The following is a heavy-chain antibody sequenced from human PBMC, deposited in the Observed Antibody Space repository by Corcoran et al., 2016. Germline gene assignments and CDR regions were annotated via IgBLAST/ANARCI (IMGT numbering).Heavy chain of an antibody. CDR1: GYSFTSYW. J-gene: IGHJ4*02. CDR2: IYPGDSDT. CDR3: SRAPKFGDPSGHLLDY. D-gene: IGHD3-10*02. V-gene: IGHV5-51*01. Sequence: EVQLVQSGAEVKKPGESLKISCKGSGYSFTSYWIGWVRQMPGKGLEWMGIIYPGDSDTRYSPTFQGQVTISADKSISTAYLQWSSLKASDTAMYYCSRAPKFGDPSGHLLDYWGQGTLVTVSS.